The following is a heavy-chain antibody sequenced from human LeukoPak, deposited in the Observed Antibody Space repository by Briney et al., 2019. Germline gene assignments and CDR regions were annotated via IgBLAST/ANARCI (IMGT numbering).Heavy chain of an antibody. CDR3: AKKRERYYDSLIDY. D-gene: IGHD3-22*01. J-gene: IGHJ4*02. V-gene: IGHV3-23*01. CDR1: GFTFSSCA. CDR2: ISDSGGNT. Sequence: GGSLRLYCAASGFTFSSCAMSWVRQAPGKGLEWVSAISDSGGNTYYADSVKGRFTISRDNSKNTLYLQMNSLRAEDTAVYYCAKKRERYYDSLIDYWGQGTLVTVSS.